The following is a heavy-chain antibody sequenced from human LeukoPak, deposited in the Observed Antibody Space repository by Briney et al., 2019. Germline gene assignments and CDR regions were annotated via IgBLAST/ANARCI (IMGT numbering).Heavy chain of an antibody. D-gene: IGHD1-26*01. V-gene: IGHV3-30*02. Sequence: GGSLRLSCVGSGFTYTVHWVRQVTGKGLEWLTFIRHDGTDQHYADSVRGRFTISRDNSKNTVYLQKNSLRPEDTALYYCAKDGKWASVSWGQGTLVTVSS. J-gene: IGHJ5*02. CDR2: IRHDGTDQ. CDR3: AKDGKWASVS. CDR1: GFTYT.